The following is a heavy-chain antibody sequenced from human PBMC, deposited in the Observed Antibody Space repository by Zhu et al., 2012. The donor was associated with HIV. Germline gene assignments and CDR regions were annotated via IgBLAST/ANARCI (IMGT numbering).Heavy chain of an antibody. D-gene: IGHD2-15*01. J-gene: IGHJ4*02. Sequence: QVQLQESGPGLVKPSETLSLTCAVSGYSISSGYYWGWIRQPPGKGLEWIGSIYHSGSTYYNPSLKSRVTISVDTSKNQFPLKLSSVTAADTAVYYCARSTQAWSYYFDYWAREPWSPSPQ. CDR3: ARSTQAWSYYFDY. CDR1: GYSISSGYY. CDR2: IYHSGST. V-gene: IGHV4-38-2*01.